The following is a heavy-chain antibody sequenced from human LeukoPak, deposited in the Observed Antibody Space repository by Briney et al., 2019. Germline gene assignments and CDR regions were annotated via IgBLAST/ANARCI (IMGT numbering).Heavy chain of an antibody. CDR3: AREKSYSDAFDI. CDR1: GGSISSSSYY. Sequence: SETLSLTCTVSGGSISSSSYYWGWIRQPPGKGLEWIGSIYYNGNTYYNPSLKSRVTISVDTSKNHFSLKLSAVTAADTAVYYCAREKSYSDAFDIWGQGTMVTVSS. D-gene: IGHD1-26*01. CDR2: IYYNGNT. V-gene: IGHV4-39*02. J-gene: IGHJ3*02.